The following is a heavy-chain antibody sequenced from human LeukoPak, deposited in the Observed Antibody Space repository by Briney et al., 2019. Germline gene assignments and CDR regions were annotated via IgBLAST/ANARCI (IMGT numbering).Heavy chain of an antibody. CDR2: ISSSGSTI. D-gene: IGHD2-15*01. J-gene: IGHJ6*03. CDR1: GFTFSDYY. V-gene: IGHV3-11*01. CDR3: ARPEVVAGTYYHYYYMDV. Sequence: GSLRLSCAASGFTFSDYYMSWIRQAPGKGLEWVSYISSSGSTIYYADSVKGRFTISRDNAKNSLYLQINSLRAEDTAVYFCARPEVVAGTYYHYYYMDVWGKRTTVTVSS.